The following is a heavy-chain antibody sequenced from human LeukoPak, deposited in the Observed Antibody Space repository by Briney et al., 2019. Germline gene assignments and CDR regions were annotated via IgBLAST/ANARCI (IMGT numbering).Heavy chain of an antibody. CDR2: IWYDGSNK. V-gene: IGHV3-33*01. D-gene: IGHD4-17*01. J-gene: IGHJ5*02. CDR1: GFTFSSYG. CDR3: AREAATVTIFHWFDP. Sequence: GASLRLSCAASGFTFSSYGMHWVRQAPGKGLEWVAVIWYDGSNKYYADSVKGRFTISRDNSKNTLYLQMNSLRAEDTAVYYCAREAATVTIFHWFDPWGQGTLVTVSS.